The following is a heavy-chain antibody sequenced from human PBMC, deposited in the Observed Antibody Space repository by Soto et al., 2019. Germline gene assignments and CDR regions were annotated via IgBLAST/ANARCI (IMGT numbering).Heavy chain of an antibody. CDR3: AKDIEEVVYYYGMDV. V-gene: IGHV3-30*18. CDR2: ISYDGNNK. Sequence: QVQLVESGGGVVQPGKSLRLSCAASGFTFSSYGMHWVRQAPGKGLEWVGLISYDGNNKFYADSVKGRFTISRDNSKNTLFLQMNSLRAEDTALYYCAKDIEEVVYYYGMDVWGQGTTGTVAS. J-gene: IGHJ6*02. D-gene: IGHD1-26*01. CDR1: GFTFSSYG.